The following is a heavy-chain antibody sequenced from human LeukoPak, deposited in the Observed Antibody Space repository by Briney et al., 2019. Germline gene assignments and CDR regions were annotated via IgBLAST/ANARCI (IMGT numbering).Heavy chain of an antibody. V-gene: IGHV3-30*18. CDR1: GFTFSSYG. CDR2: VSYDGIDK. Sequence: PGGSLRLSCAASGFTFSSYGIHWVRQAPGKGLEWVAVVSYDGIDKYYADSVKGRFTISRDNSKNTLYLQMNSLRAEDTAVYYCAKSHSSPPYYYYGMDVWGQGTTVTVSS. D-gene: IGHD6-13*01. CDR3: AKSHSSPPYYYYGMDV. J-gene: IGHJ6*02.